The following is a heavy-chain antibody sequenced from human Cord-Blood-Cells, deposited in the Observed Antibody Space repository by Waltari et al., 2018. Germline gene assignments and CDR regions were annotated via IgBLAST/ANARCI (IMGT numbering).Heavy chain of an antibody. J-gene: IGHJ6*02. V-gene: IGHV4-59*01. CDR3: ASRMYYYYGMDV. CDR1: GGSISSYY. Sequence: QVQLQESGPGLVKPSETLSTTCTVSGGSISSYYWIWIRQPPGKGLEWIGYIYYSGSTNYHPSLKSRVTISVDTSKNQSSLKLSSVTAADTAVYYCASRMYYYYGMDVWGQGTTVTVSS. CDR2: IYYSGST.